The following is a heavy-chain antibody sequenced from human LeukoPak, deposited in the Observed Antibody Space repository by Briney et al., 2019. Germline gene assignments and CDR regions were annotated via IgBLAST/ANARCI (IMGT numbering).Heavy chain of an antibody. J-gene: IGHJ4*02. CDR3: ARDRGGGSGSYYRSFDY. CDR1: GSSINSYY. Sequence: SETLFLTCTVSGSSINSYYWSWIRQPPGKGLEWIGDIYYSGSPDYSPSLKSRVTISVDTSKNQFSLKLSSVAAADTAVYYCARDRGGGSGSYYRSFDYWGQGTLVTVSS. CDR2: IYYSGSP. V-gene: IGHV4-59*01. D-gene: IGHD3-10*01.